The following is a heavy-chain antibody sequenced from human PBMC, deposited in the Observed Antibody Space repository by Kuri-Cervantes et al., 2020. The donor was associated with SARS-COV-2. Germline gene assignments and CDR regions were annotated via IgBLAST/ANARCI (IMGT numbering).Heavy chain of an antibody. CDR1: GYTFTGYF. V-gene: IGHV1-2*02. CDR2: INPNSGGT. J-gene: IGHJ3*02. Sequence: ASVKVSCKASGYTFTGYFIHWVRQAPGQGLEWMGWINPNSGGTNYAQKFQGRVTMSRDTSTSTASMELNRLTSDDTAIYYCARVDWATPRGPFDMWGQGTLVTVSS. D-gene: IGHD3/OR15-3a*01. CDR3: ARVDWATPRGPFDM.